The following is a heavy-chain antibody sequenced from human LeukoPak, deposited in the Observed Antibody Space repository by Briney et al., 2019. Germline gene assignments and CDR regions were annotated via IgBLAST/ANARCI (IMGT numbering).Heavy chain of an antibody. V-gene: IGHV3-7*01. CDR3: ARDIDYYDNTGMDY. D-gene: IGHD3-22*01. CDR2: IKQDGSEK. J-gene: IGHJ4*02. Sequence: PGGSLRLSCAASGFSFSSYWMHWVRQAPGKGLEWVANIKQDGSEKYYVDSVKGRFTISRDNAKNSLYLQMNSLRAEDTAVYYCARDIDYYDNTGMDYWGQGTLVTVSS. CDR1: GFSFSSYW.